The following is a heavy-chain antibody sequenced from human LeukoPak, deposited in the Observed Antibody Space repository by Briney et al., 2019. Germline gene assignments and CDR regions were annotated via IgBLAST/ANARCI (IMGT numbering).Heavy chain of an antibody. Sequence: GGSLRLSCAASGFTFSSYSMNWVRQAPGNGLEWVSSISSSSSYIYYADSVKGRFTISRDNAKNSLYLQMNSLRAEDTAVYYCARDGEYSSSNYFDYWGQGTLVTVSS. D-gene: IGHD6-6*01. CDR1: GFTFSSYS. CDR2: ISSSSSYI. J-gene: IGHJ4*02. V-gene: IGHV3-21*01. CDR3: ARDGEYSSSNYFDY.